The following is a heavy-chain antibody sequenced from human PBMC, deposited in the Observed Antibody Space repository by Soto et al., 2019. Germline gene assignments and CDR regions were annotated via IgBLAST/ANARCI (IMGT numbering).Heavy chain of an antibody. V-gene: IGHV1-69*06. Sequence: SVKVSCKASGGTFSSYAISWVREAPGQGLEWMGGIIPIFGTANYAQKFQGRVTITADKSTSTAYMELSSLRSEDTAVYYCARDQGTYYYDSSGYYAYWGQGTLVTVSS. CDR1: GGTFSSYA. J-gene: IGHJ4*02. D-gene: IGHD3-22*01. CDR2: IIPIFGTA. CDR3: ARDQGTYYYDSSGYYAY.